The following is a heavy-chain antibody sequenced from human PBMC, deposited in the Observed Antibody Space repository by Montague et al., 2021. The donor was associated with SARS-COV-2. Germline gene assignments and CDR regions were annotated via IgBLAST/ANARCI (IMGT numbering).Heavy chain of an antibody. CDR2: IYYSGST. CDR3: ASPTYYYDSSGSDAFDI. J-gene: IGHJ3*02. Sequence: SETLSLTCTVSGGSISSSSYYLGWIRQPPGKGLEGIGRIYYSGSTSYNPSLNSRVTISVDTSKNQFSLKLISVTAADTAVYYCASPTYYYDSSGSDAFDIWGQGTMVTVSS. D-gene: IGHD3-22*01. V-gene: IGHV4-39*01. CDR1: GGSISSSSYY.